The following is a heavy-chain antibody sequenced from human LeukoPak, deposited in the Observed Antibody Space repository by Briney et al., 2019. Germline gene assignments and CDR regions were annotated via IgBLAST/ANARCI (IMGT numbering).Heavy chain of an antibody. CDR1: GASISSYY. Sequence: SETLSLTCAVSGASISSYYWSWIRQSPGKGLEWIGYIYYSASTNYNPSVKSRGTISVDTSKNQFSLKLSSVTAADTAVYYCAKELFVWAVPAAVDYWGQGTLVTVSS. CDR3: AKELFVWAVPAAVDY. J-gene: IGHJ4*02. CDR2: IYYSAST. V-gene: IGHV4-59*12. D-gene: IGHD2-2*01.